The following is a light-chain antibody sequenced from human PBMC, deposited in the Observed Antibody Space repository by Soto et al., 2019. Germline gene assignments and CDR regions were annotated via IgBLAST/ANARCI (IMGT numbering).Light chain of an antibody. CDR1: TSNIGTNT. CDR3: QSYDSSLSGLV. Sequence: QSVLTQPPSASGTPGQTVTISCSGSTSNIGTNTVNWFQHLPGTAPKLLIYTNDQRPSGVPDRFSGSKSGTSASLAITGLQAEDEADYYCQSYDSSLSGLVFGGGTQLTVL. V-gene: IGLV1-44*01. J-gene: IGLJ3*02. CDR2: TND.